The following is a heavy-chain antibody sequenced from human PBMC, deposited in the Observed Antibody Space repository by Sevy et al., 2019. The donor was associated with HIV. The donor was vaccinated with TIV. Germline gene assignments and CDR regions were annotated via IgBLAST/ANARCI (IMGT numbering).Heavy chain of an antibody. D-gene: IGHD2-2*02. Sequence: SETLSRTCTVSGGSISHYYWNWIRQPPGKGLEWIGSIYYSGSTTYNPSLKSRVSISVDTSKNHFSLKLSSVTAAHMAVYYCAGGIYCSRTSCYTSHFDDWGQGTLVTVSS. CDR2: IYYSGST. V-gene: IGHV4-59*12. CDR1: GGSISHYY. J-gene: IGHJ4*02. CDR3: AGGIYCSRTSCYTSHFDD.